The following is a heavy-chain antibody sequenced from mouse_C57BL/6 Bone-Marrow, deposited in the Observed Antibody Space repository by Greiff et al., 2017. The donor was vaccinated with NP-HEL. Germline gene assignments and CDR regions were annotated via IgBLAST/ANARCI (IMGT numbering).Heavy chain of an antibody. D-gene: IGHD2-12*01. Sequence: QVHVKQPGTELVKPGASVKLSCKASGYTFTSYWMHWVKQRPGQGLEWIGNINPSNGGTYYNEKFKSKATLTADKSSSTAYMQLSSLTSEDSAVYYCARIFPYDIDYWGQGTTLTVSS. J-gene: IGHJ2*01. V-gene: IGHV1-53*01. CDR1: GYTFTSYW. CDR3: ARIFPYDIDY. CDR2: INPSNGGT.